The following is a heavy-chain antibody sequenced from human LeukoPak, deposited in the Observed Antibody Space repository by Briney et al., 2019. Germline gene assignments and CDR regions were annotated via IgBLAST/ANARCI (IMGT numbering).Heavy chain of an antibody. D-gene: IGHD3-10*01. J-gene: IGHJ6*03. CDR3: ARVGSTYYYGSGSYDYYYYMDV. CDR1: GFTVSSNS. CDR2: ISSSSSYI. V-gene: IGHV3-21*01. Sequence: GGSLRLSCTVSGFTVSSNSMSWVRQAPGKGLEWVSSISSSSSYIYYADSVKGRFTISRDNAKNSLYLQMNSLRAEDTAVYYCARVGSTYYYGSGSYDYYYYMDVWGKGTTVTVSS.